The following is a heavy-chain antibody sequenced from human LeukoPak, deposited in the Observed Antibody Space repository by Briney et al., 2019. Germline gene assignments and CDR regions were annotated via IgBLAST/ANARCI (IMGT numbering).Heavy chain of an antibody. V-gene: IGHV4-39*07. CDR3: ARTLIDGIVVPAAITRGYFDL. Sequence: PSETLSLTCTVSGGSISSSSYYWGWIRQPPGKGLEWIGSIYYSGSTYYNPSLKSRVTISVDTSKNQFSLKLSSVTAADTAVYYCARTLIDGIVVPAAITRGYFDLWGRGTLVTVSS. CDR2: IYYSGST. D-gene: IGHD2-2*01. CDR1: GGSISSSSYY. J-gene: IGHJ2*01.